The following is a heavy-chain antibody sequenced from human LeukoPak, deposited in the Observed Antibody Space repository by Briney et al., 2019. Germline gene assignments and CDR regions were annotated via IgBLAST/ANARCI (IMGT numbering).Heavy chain of an antibody. CDR1: GGSTSSYY. V-gene: IGHV4-4*07. J-gene: IGHJ5*02. CDR2: IYTSGST. CDR3: ARDNLGPIVVVPAANLNWFDP. Sequence: SETLSLTCTVSGGSTSSYYWSWIRQPAGKGLEWIGRIYTSGSTNYNPSLKSRVTMSVDTSKNQFSLKLSSVTAADTAVYYCARDNLGPIVVVPAANLNWFDPWGQGTLVTVSS. D-gene: IGHD2-2*01.